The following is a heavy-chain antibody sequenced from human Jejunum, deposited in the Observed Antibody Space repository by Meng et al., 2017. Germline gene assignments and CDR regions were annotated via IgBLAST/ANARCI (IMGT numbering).Heavy chain of an antibody. CDR2: INHSGIT. J-gene: IGHJ1*01. CDR3: VREVVPGYFQH. CDR1: GYSITSIYF. D-gene: IGHD3-16*02. Sequence: SETLSLTCTVSGYSITSIYFWGWIRQSPGKGLEWIGVINHSGITSYNPSLKSRVTISVDTSKNQFSLRMSSVTAADTAVYYCVREVVPGYFQHWGQGTLVTVSS. V-gene: IGHV4-38-2*02.